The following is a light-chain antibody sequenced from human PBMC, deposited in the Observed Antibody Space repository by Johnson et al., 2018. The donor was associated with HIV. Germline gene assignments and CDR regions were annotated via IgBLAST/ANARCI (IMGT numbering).Light chain of an antibody. CDR1: SSNIGSHY. Sequence: QSVLTQPPSVSAAPGQKVTISCSGSSSNIGSHYVSWYQQVPGTAPRLVIYDTIKRHSGIPDRFSGYKSGTSATLGITGLHTGDEADYYCGTGDSSLRSVFFGTGTKVTVL. V-gene: IGLV1-51*01. CDR3: GTGDSSLRSVF. J-gene: IGLJ1*01. CDR2: DTI.